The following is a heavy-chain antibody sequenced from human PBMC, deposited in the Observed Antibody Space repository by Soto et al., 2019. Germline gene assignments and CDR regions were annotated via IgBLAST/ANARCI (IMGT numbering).Heavy chain of an antibody. CDR1: GGTFSSYA. D-gene: IGHD2-2*02. V-gene: IGHV1-69*13. J-gene: IGHJ5*02. Sequence: ASVKVSCKASGGTFSSYAISWVRQAPGQGLEWMGGIIPIFGTANYAQKFQGRVTITADESTSTAYMELSSLRSEDTAVYYCARGVLVQAAIALYSWVDPWGQVTLFTVSS. CDR3: ARGVLVQAAIALYSWVDP. CDR2: IIPIFGTA.